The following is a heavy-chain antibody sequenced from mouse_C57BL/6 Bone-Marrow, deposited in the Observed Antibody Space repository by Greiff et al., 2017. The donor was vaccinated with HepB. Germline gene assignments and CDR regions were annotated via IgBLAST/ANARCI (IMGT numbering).Heavy chain of an antibody. CDR3: ARILSDWYFDV. CDR2: IYPGDGDT. V-gene: IGHV1-80*01. D-gene: IGHD1-1*02. J-gene: IGHJ1*03. Sequence: VMLVESGAELVKPGASVKISCKASGYAFSSYWMNWVKQRPGKGLEWIGQIYPGDGDTNYNGKFKGKATLTADKSSSTAYMQLSSLTSEDSAVYFCARILSDWYFDVWGTGTTVTVSS. CDR1: GYAFSSYW.